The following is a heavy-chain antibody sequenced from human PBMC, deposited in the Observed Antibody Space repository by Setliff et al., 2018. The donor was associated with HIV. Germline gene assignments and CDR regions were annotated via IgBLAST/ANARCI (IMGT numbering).Heavy chain of an antibody. CDR2: IYTSGST. D-gene: IGHD5-12*01. J-gene: IGHJ6*03. V-gene: IGHV4-61*09. Sequence: SETLSLTCAVSGGSISSGSYYWSWIRQPAGKGLEWIGHIYTSGSTNYNPSLKSRVTISVDTSKNQFSLKLSSVTAADTAVYYCARGVASYYYYMDVWGKGTTVTVSS. CDR1: GGSISSGSYY. CDR3: ARGVASYYYYMDV.